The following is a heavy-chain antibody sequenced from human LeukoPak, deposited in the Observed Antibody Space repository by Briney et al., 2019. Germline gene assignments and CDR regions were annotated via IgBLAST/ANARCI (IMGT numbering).Heavy chain of an antibody. CDR3: AREGGPYRPLDY. CDR1: GGSISNTNW. V-gene: IGHV4-4*02. Sequence: PSETLSLTCGVSGGSISNTNWWTRVSQPPGKGLEWIGEVNLQGSTNYNPSLKSRVAISVDKSENHISLKLTSVTAADTAVYYCAREGGPYRPLDYSGQGTLVTVAS. CDR2: VNLQGST. J-gene: IGHJ4*02.